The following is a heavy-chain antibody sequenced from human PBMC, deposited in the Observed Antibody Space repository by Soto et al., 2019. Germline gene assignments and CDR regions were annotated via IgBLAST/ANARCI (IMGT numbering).Heavy chain of an antibody. V-gene: IGHV4-59*01. D-gene: IGHD3-3*01. CDR1: GGSLSNYF. J-gene: IGHJ4*02. CDR2: IYYSGST. Sequence: SETLSLTCTVSGGSLSNYFWSWIRLPPGKGLECIGYIYYSGSTDYNPSLKSRVTISVDTSKNQFSLKLSAVTAADTAVYYCARGFTRFWNGYYEYYFDSWGQGTLVTVSS. CDR3: ARGFTRFWNGYYEYYFDS.